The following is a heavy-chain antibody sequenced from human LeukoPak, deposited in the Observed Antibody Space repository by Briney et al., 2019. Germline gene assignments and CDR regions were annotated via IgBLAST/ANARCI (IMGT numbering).Heavy chain of an antibody. J-gene: IGHJ4*02. CDR1: GFTFSSYS. Sequence: GGSLRLSRAASGFTFSSYSMNWVRQAPGKGLELVSYISSSSSTIYYADSVKGRFTISRDNAKNSLYLQMNSLRAEDTAVYYCARDASGSYYGGGFDYWGQGTLVTVSS. V-gene: IGHV3-48*04. D-gene: IGHD1-26*01. CDR2: ISSSSSTI. CDR3: ARDASGSYYGGGFDY.